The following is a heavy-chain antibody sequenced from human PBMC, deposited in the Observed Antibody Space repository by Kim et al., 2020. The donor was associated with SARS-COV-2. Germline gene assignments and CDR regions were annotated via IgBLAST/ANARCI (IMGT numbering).Heavy chain of an antibody. J-gene: IGHJ1*01. CDR3: SRGSFIADAGNMSGD. V-gene: IGHV3-53*01. Sequence: GGSLRLSCAAFGFTVSSQFMTWVRQAPGRGLEWVAVIYTNGNTYYTDSVKGRISISRDNSKNTQYLQMNSLRAEDTAVYYCSRGSFIADAGNMSGDWGQG. D-gene: IGHD6-13*01. CDR2: IYTNGNT. CDR1: GFTVSSQF.